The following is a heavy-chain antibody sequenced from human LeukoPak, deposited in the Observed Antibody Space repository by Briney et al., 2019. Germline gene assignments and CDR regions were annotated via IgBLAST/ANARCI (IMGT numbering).Heavy chain of an antibody. D-gene: IGHD3-16*02. Sequence: SVKVSCKASGGTYSSYAISWVRQAPGQGLEWMGGIIPIFGTANYAQKFQGRVTITTDESTSTAYMELSSLRSEDTAVYFCVRASLLRGLVGYYFDSWGQGTPVTVFS. V-gene: IGHV1-69*05. CDR2: IIPIFGTA. CDR1: GGTYSSYA. CDR3: VRASLLRGLVGYYFDS. J-gene: IGHJ4*02.